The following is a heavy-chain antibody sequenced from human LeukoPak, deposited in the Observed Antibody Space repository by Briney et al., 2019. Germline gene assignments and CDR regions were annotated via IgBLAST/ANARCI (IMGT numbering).Heavy chain of an antibody. CDR3: ARDRGGFDY. D-gene: IGHD3-10*01. CDR1: GFTFSSYA. CDR2: ISYDGSNK. J-gene: IGHJ4*02. Sequence: QPGGSLRLSCAASGFTFSSYAMHWVRQAPGKGLEWVAVISYDGSNKYYADSVKGRFTISRDNSKNTLYLQMNSLRAEDTAVYYCARDRGGFDYWGQGTLVTVSS. V-gene: IGHV3-30-3*01.